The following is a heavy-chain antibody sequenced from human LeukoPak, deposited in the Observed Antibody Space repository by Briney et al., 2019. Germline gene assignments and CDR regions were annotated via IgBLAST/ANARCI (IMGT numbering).Heavy chain of an antibody. CDR2: ISGSGGST. CDR3: ARVMYSSSAAVDY. V-gene: IGHV3-23*01. CDR1: GFTFSSYA. Sequence: GGSLRLSCAASGFTFSSYAMSWVRQAPGKGLEWVSAISGSGGSTYYADSVKGRFTISRDNAKNSLYLQMNSLRDEDTALYYCARVMYSSSAAVDYWGQGTLVTVSS. D-gene: IGHD6-6*01. J-gene: IGHJ4*02.